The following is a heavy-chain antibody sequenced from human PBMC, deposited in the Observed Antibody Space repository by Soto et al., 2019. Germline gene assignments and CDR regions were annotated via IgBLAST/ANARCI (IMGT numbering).Heavy chain of an antibody. CDR3: VGGQYYFDY. CDR1: GFPFTTYG. D-gene: IGHD3-10*01. J-gene: IGHJ4*02. V-gene: IGHV3-30*03. CDR2: ISYDGSNK. Sequence: QVQLVESGGGVVQPGRSLRLSCAASGFPFTTYGMHWVREGPGKGLEWEAVISYDGSNKYYADSVKGRFTISRDNSKNMLYLQMNSLRPEDTALYYCVGGQYYFDYRGQGTLVTVSS.